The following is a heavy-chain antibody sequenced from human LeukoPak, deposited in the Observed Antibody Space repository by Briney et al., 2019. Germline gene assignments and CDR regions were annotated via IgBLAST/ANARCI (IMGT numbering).Heavy chain of an antibody. CDR2: ISGSGGST. J-gene: IGHJ4*02. V-gene: IGHV3-23*01. Sequence: GGSLRLSCAASGFTFSSYAMSWVRQAPGKGLEWVSAISGSGGSTYYADSVKGRFTISRDNSKNTLYLQLNSLRPEDTAVYYCARDQLAYSGYDTLFDYWGQGTLVTVSS. CDR1: GFTFSSYA. D-gene: IGHD5-12*01. CDR3: ARDQLAYSGYDTLFDY.